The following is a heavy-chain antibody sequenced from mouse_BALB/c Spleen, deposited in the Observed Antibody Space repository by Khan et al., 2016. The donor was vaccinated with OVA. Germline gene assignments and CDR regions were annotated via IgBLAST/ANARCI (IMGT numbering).Heavy chain of an antibody. CDR3: ARRDYFGYAFTY. J-gene: IGHJ3*01. Sequence: QVQLQQSGAELARLGASVKLSCKASGYTFTDYYINWVKQRTGQGLERIGEISPGSGDTYYNEKLKGKATLTADKPSSTAYMQPNSLTSEAAAVYFCARRDYFGYAFTYWGQGTLVTVSA. CDR1: GYTFTDYY. CDR2: ISPGSGDT. D-gene: IGHD1-2*01. V-gene: IGHV1-77*01.